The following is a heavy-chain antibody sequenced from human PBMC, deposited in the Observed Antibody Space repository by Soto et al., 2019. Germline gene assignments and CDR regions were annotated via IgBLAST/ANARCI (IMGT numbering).Heavy chain of an antibody. J-gene: IGHJ6*02. CDR3: ARGAGTGSFYYYYGMDV. CDR2: IIPIFGTA. CDR1: GGIFSSYA. D-gene: IGHD6-19*01. Sequence: QVQLVQSGAEVKKPGSSVKVSCKASGGIFSSYAISWVRQAPGQGLEWMGGIIPIFGTANYAQKFQGRVTITADESTSTAYMELSSLRSEDTAVYYCARGAGTGSFYYYYGMDVWGQGTTVTVSS. V-gene: IGHV1-69*01.